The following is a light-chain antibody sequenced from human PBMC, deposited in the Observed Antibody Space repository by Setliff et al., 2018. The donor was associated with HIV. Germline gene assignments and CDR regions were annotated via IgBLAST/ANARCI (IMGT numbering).Light chain of an antibody. CDR3: NSKTGTITYV. V-gene: IGLV2-14*01. CDR1: SSDVGGYDY. Sequence: QSALTQPASVSGSPGQSITISCTGTSSDVGGYDYVSWYQQHPDKAPKLMIYEVSNRPSGVSNRFSGSKSGSTASPTISGLQAEDEADYYCNSKTGTITYVFGTGTKGTVL. CDR2: EVS. J-gene: IGLJ1*01.